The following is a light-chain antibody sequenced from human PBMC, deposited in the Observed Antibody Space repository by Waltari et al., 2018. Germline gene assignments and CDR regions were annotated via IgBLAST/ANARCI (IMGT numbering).Light chain of an antibody. CDR2: RNN. Sequence: QSVLTQPPSASGTPGQRVTISCSGRSSNIGSNYVYWYQQLPGTAPKLLIYRNNQRPSGVPDRFSGSKSGTSASLAISGLRSEDEADYYCAAWDDSLSVDWVFGGGTKLTVL. CDR1: SSNIGSNY. V-gene: IGLV1-47*01. CDR3: AAWDDSLSVDWV. J-gene: IGLJ3*02.